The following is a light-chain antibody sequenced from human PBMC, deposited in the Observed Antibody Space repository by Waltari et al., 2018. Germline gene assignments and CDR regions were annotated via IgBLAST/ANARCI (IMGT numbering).Light chain of an antibody. CDR3: SSYSSSSTLYV. CDR2: DVS. V-gene: IGLV2-14*03. Sequence: QSALTQPASVSGSPGQSITIFCAGTSSDVGGYDYVSWYQQHPGKAPELLIYDVSNRPSGGSDRFSGSKSGNTASLTISGLQADDEADYYCSSYSSSSTLYVFGTGTKVTV. CDR1: SSDVGGYDY. J-gene: IGLJ1*01.